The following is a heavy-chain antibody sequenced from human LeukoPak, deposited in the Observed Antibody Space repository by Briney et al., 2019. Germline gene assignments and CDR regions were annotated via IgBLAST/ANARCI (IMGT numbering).Heavy chain of an antibody. Sequence: SRRSLRLSCVASGFDIRHYYMSWVRQAPGKGLEWVADIRNDGSNIYNVDSVRGRFTISRDNAKNSLFLQMNSLKDEDTAVYYCARDGSGRDFSLDYWGQGTLVTVSS. J-gene: IGHJ4*02. CDR3: ARDGSGRDFSLDY. V-gene: IGHV3-7*04. CDR1: GFDIRHYY. CDR2: IRNDGSNI. D-gene: IGHD3-10*01.